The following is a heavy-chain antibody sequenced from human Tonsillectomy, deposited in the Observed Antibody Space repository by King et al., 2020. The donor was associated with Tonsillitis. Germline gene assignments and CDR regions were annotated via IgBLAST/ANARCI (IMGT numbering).Heavy chain of an antibody. Sequence: VQLVESGGGVVQPGRSLRLSCAASGFTFSYYGMHWVRQAPGKGLEGVALIAYDASYENYADSVKGRFAISRDNSKNTLYLEMNGLRVEDTAVYYCAKDGIGLSDWYLDLWGRGTPVTVSS. D-gene: IGHD3-16*01. CDR3: AKDGIGLSDWYLDL. CDR2: IAYDASYE. J-gene: IGHJ2*01. CDR1: GFTFSYYG. V-gene: IGHV3-30*18.